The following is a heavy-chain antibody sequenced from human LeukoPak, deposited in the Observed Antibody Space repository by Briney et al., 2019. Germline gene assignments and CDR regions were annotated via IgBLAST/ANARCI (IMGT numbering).Heavy chain of an antibody. CDR3: ASDQGYSYGCVGAFDI. D-gene: IGHD5-18*01. V-gene: IGHV4-30-2*01. Sequence: SETLSLTCTVSGGSISSGGYSWSWIRQPPGKGLEWIGYIYHSGSTYYNPSLKSRVTISVDRSKNQFSLKLSSVTAADTAVYYCASDQGYSYGCVGAFDIWGQGTMVTVSS. CDR2: IYHSGST. J-gene: IGHJ3*02. CDR1: GGSISSGGYS.